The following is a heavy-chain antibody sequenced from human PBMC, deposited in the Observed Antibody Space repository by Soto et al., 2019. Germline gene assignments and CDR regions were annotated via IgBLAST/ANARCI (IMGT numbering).Heavy chain of an antibody. D-gene: IGHD1-26*01. J-gene: IGHJ6*02. CDR3: VRQGIGVLHGLVDV. CDR1: GDSISSYN. CDR2: FRSSGGT. Sequence: QVQLQESGPGLVKPSETLSLTCTVSGDSISSYNLAWIRQPPGKGLEWIGYFRSSGGTSYNPSLRRRVPIAADGSTQQFPRTLSSVTAADTVVYYCVRQGIGVLHGLVDVWGQGTTVTVSS. V-gene: IGHV4-59*08.